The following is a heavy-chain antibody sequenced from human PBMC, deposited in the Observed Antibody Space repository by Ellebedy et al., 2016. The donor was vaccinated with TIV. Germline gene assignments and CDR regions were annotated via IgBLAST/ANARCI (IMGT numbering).Heavy chain of an antibody. V-gene: IGHV3-7*01. Sequence: GGSLRLSCAAYGFSFSSYWMTWVRQAPGKGLEWVANIRQDGSEKFYVDSVKGRFTISRDNAKNSLYLQMNSLRAEDTAVYYCATDGSFGDYLSPTHAFVIWGQGTMVTVSS. CDR2: IRQDGSEK. D-gene: IGHD4-17*01. CDR3: ATDGSFGDYLSPTHAFVI. J-gene: IGHJ3*02. CDR1: GFSFSSYW.